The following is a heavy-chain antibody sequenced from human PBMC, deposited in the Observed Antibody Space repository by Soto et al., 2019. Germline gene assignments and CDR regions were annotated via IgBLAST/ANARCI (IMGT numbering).Heavy chain of an antibody. CDR2: ISAYNGNT. J-gene: IGHJ4*02. Sequence: ASVKVSCKASGYMFVTYGINWVRQAPGQGLEWMGWISAYNGNTKYAQNLQGRVTMTTDASTSTAYMEMRSLRSDDTAVYYCARDLDGSGSYYTDYWGPGTLVT. D-gene: IGHD3-10*01. CDR3: ARDLDGSGSYYTDY. V-gene: IGHV1-18*01. CDR1: GYMFVTYG.